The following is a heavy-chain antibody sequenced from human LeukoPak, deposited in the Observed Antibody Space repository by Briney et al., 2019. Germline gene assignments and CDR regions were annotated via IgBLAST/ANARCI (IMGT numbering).Heavy chain of an antibody. CDR2: ISSSSSYI. Sequence: GGSLRLSCAASGFTFSTYSMNWVRQAPGKGLEWVSSISSSSSYIYYADSVKGRFTISRDNAKNSLYLQTNSLRAEDTAFYYCARDHCSGGSCYSAYWGQGTLVTVSS. V-gene: IGHV3-21*04. CDR1: GFTFSTYS. J-gene: IGHJ4*02. CDR3: ARDHCSGGSCYSAY. D-gene: IGHD2-15*01.